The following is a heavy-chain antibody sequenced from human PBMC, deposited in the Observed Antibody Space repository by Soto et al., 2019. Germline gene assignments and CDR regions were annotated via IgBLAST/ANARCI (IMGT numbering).Heavy chain of an antibody. CDR3: ARHILAPHYTSASLDP. J-gene: IGHJ5*02. CDR1: VGGSISVSYY. Sequence: SETLSLTCTFSVGGSISVSYYGGLVRQRPGKGLEWIGSIYYIGSTYYNPSLKSRVTISVDTSKNQFSLKLSSVTAADTAVYYCARHILAPHYTSASLDPWGKGNMVNVSS. V-gene: IGHV4-39*01. D-gene: IGHD6-25*01. CDR2: IYYIGST.